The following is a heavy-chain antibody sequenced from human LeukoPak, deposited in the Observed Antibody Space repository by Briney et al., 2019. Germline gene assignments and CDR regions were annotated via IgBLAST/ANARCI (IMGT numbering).Heavy chain of an antibody. Sequence: SETLSLTCRVSGGSISSTSYYWGWIRQPPGKGLEWIASIYYSGETFYNPSLKSRVAISVDTSNNEVFLDPYSVTAADTAMYYCAETNTQDWFDPWGRGTLVTVSS. CDR2: IYYSGET. D-gene: IGHD2-8*01. J-gene: IGHJ5*02. V-gene: IGHV4-39*07. CDR1: GGSISSTSYY. CDR3: AETNTQDWFDP.